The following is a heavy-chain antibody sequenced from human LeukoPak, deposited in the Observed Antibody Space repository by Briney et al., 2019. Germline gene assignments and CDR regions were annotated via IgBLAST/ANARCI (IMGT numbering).Heavy chain of an antibody. CDR1: GGSISSYY. CDR3: ASLVGAYRNFDY. V-gene: IGHV4-59*01. Sequence: SETLSLTCTVSGGSISSYYWSWIRQPPGKGLEWIGYIYYSGSTNYDPSLKSRVTISVDTSKNQFSLKLSSVTAADTAVYYCASLVGAYRNFDYWGQGTLVTVSS. CDR2: IYYSGST. D-gene: IGHD1-26*01. J-gene: IGHJ4*02.